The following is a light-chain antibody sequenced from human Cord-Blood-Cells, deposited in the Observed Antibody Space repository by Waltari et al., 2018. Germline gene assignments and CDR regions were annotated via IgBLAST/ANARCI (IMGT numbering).Light chain of an antibody. CDR3: SSYAGSMV. J-gene: IGLJ2*01. Sequence: QSALTQPPSASGSPGQSVTIPCTGTSSDVGGYNYVSWYQQHPGKAPQLMIYEVSKRPSGVPGRFSGSKSGNTASLTVSGLQAEDEADYYCSSYAGSMVFGGGTKLTVL. V-gene: IGLV2-8*01. CDR1: SSDVGGYNY. CDR2: EVS.